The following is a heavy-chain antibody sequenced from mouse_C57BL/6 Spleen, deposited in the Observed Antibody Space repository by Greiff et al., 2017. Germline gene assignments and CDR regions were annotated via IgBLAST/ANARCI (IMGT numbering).Heavy chain of an antibody. CDR3: ARSGQLRLYAMDY. D-gene: IGHD3-2*02. CDR2: INPGSGGT. Sequence: VQLQQSGAELVRPGTSVKVSCKASGYAFTNYLIEWVKQRPGQGLEWIGVINPGSGGTIYNQKFKGKATLTVDKSSSTAYMELRSLTSEDTAVYYCARSGQLRLYAMDYWGQGTSVTVSS. CDR1: GYAFTNYL. J-gene: IGHJ4*01. V-gene: IGHV1-54*01.